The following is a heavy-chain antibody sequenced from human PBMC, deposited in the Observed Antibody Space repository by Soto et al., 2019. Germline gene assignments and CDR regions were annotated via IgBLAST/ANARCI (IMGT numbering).Heavy chain of an antibody. D-gene: IGHD1-7*01. CDR2: TYYRSRWYN. CDR1: GDSVSSNSAA. CDR3: PGTTSHQLYYIDV. J-gene: IGHJ6*03. Sequence: QVQLQESGPGLVKHSQTLSLTCAISGDSVSSNSAAWNWIRLSPSRGLEWLARTYYRSRWYNDYSVSVRRRITVNPDTSTNQFSLQLTSVPPEDTAVYYCPGTTSHQLYYIDVWGKGTPVTGSS. V-gene: IGHV6-1*01.